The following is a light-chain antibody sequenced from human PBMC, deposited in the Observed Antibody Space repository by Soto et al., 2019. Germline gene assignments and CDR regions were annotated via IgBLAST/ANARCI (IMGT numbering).Light chain of an antibody. V-gene: IGLV2-8*01. J-gene: IGLJ1*01. CDR1: ASDIGGYTF. CDR2: DVN. Sequence: QSVLTQPPSASGSPGQSVAISSTGTASDIGGYTFVSWYQQHPGKAPKLLIYDVNKRPSGVPDRFSGSKSGNTASLTVSGLQAEDEADYYYSAHGRTNPDVFGTGTKLTVL. CDR3: SAHGRTNPDV.